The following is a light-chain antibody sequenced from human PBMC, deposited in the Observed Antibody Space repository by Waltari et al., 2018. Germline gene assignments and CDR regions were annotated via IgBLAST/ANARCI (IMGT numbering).Light chain of an antibody. CDR1: SSDFNGYNY. Sequence: QSALTQPRSVSGSPGQSVTISCSGTSSDFNGYNYVSWYQQLPGKAPKLMIYDVVKRPSAVPDRFSASKSRNTASLTISWLQAEDEADYYCCSYVGSNVVFGGGTKLAVL. V-gene: IGLV2-11*01. CDR2: DVV. J-gene: IGLJ2*01. CDR3: CSYVGSNVV.